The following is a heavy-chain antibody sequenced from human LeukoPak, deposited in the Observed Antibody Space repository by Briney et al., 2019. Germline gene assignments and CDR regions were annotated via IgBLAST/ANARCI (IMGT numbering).Heavy chain of an antibody. CDR2: IYYSGST. J-gene: IGHJ4*02. V-gene: IGHV4-30-4*01. D-gene: IGHD3-10*01. Sequence: PSQTLSLTCTVSGGSISSGDYYWSWIRQPPGKGLEWIGYIYYSGSTYYNPSLKSRVTISVDTSKNQFSLKLSSVTAADTAVYYCARGGDHGSGSYDYWGQGTLVTVSS. CDR1: GGSISSGDYY. CDR3: ARGGDHGSGSYDY.